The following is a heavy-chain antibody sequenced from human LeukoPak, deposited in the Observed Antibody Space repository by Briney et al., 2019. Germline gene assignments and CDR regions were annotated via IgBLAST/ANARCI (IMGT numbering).Heavy chain of an antibody. J-gene: IGHJ4*02. D-gene: IGHD3-22*01. V-gene: IGHV3-7*01. CDR1: GFTVSSYW. CDR3: ARENYGSSGSFDS. CDR2: IKQDGSEK. Sequence: PGGSLRLSCVASGFTVSSYWMSWVRQAPGKGLEWVANIKQDGSEKYYVDSVKGRFTISRDNAKNSLYLQMNSLRAEDTAVYYCARENYGSSGSFDSWGQGTLVTVSS.